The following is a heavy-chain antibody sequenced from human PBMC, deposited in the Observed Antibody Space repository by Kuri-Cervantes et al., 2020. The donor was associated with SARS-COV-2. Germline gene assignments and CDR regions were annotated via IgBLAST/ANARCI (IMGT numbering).Heavy chain of an antibody. Sequence: SETLSLTCTVSGGSISGYYWGWIRQPPGKGLEWIGSIYHSGSTYYNPSLKSRVTLSVDTSKNHFSLRLSSLTAADAAAYYCATLPGRGDYYTSGTVSDNWGQGTLVTVSS. CDR2: IYHSGST. J-gene: IGHJ4*02. CDR1: GGSISGYY. CDR3: ATLPGRGDYYTSGTVSDN. D-gene: IGHD3-10*01. V-gene: IGHV4-38-2*02.